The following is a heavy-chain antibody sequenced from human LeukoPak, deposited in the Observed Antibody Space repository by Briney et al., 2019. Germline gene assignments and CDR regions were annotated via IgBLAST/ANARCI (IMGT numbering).Heavy chain of an antibody. CDR1: GSTLNRFY. CDR3: AREGGGFDY. D-gene: IGHD3-16*01. J-gene: IGHJ4*02. CDR2: INPSGGST. Sequence: ASVKVSCKASGSTLNRFYMHWVRQAPGQGLEWMAIINPSGGSTSYAQKFQGRVTMTRDTSTSTVYMELSSLRSEDTAVYYCAREGGGFDYWGQGTLVTVSS. V-gene: IGHV1-46*02.